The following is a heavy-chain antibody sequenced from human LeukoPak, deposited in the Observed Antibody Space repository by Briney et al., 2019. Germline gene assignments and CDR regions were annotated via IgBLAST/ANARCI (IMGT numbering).Heavy chain of an antibody. Sequence: ASVKVSCKASGGTFSSYAISWVRQAPGKGLEWMGGFDPEDGETIYAQKFQGRVTMTEDTSTDTAYMELSSLRSEDTAVYYCATDQGGYWGAFDIWGQGTMVTVSS. V-gene: IGHV1-24*01. CDR1: GGTFSSYA. CDR2: FDPEDGET. CDR3: ATDQGGYWGAFDI. D-gene: IGHD7-27*01. J-gene: IGHJ3*02.